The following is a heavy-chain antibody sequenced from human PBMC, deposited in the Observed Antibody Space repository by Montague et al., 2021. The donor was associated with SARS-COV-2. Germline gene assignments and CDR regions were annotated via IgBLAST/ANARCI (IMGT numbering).Heavy chain of an antibody. V-gene: IGHV3-7*05. Sequence: SLRLSCAASGFSFSTFWMTWVHQAPGKGVEWVASIKPDGSDKYYVESVKGRFTISRDNARNSLYLQLNNLKAEDTAVYYCARDPNWGAHWGQGNLVTVSS. CDR2: IKPDGSDK. J-gene: IGHJ4*02. CDR1: GFSFSTFW. D-gene: IGHD7-27*01. CDR3: ARDPNWGAH.